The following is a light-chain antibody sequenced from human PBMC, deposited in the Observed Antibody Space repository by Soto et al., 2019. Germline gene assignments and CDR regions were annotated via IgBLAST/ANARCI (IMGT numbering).Light chain of an antibody. Sequence: DIVXTQSXDXLGVXXGERATINXXSSQNIXYSSNNXXXLTCYQQKPGQPPKLLIYWASTRESGVPDRFSGSGSGTDFTLTINSLQAEDVAVYFCQQYYVLPLTFGPGTKVDI. CDR2: WAS. CDR3: QQYYVLPLT. CDR1: QNIXYSSNNXXX. V-gene: IGKV4-1*01. J-gene: IGKJ3*01.